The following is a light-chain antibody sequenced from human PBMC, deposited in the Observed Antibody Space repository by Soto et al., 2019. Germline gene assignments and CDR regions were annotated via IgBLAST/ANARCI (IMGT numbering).Light chain of an antibody. CDR1: QSIRSNY. V-gene: IGKV3-20*01. CDR2: GAS. CDR3: HQYGSSPWT. Sequence: ETVLTQSPGTLSLSPGERATLSCRASQSIRSNYLAWYRQTPGQAPRLLIYGASKRASAIADRFSGSGSGTDFPLIISRLEPEDFALYYCHQYGSSPWTFGQGTKVDIK. J-gene: IGKJ1*01.